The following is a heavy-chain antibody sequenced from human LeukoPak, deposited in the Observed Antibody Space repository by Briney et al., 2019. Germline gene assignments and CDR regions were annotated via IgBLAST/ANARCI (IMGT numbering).Heavy chain of an antibody. V-gene: IGHV4-39*07. J-gene: IGHJ4*02. CDR3: ARGQVRAVRGVIITGFDY. Sequence: KSSETLSLTCTVSGGSISSSSYYWGWIRQPPGKGLEWMGSIFYSGSTYYNPSLKSRVTISVDTSKNQFSLKLSSVTAADTAVYYCARGQVRAVRGVIITGFDYWGQGTLVTVSS. CDR1: GGSISSSSYY. CDR2: IFYSGST. D-gene: IGHD3-10*01.